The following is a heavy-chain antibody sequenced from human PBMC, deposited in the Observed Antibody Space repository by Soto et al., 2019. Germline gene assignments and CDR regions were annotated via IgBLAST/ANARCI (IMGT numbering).Heavy chain of an antibody. CDR2: ISSSSSTI. J-gene: IGHJ6*03. V-gene: IGHV3-48*01. CDR1: GFTFSSYS. Sequence: EVQLVESGGGLVQPGGSLRLSCAASGFTFSSYSMNWVRQAPGKGLEWVSYISSSSSTIYYADSVKGRFTISRDNAKNSLYLQMNSLRAEDTAVYYCARDSSGVGPAAYYYYYMDVWGKGTTVTVSS. CDR3: ARDSSGVGPAAYYYYYMDV. D-gene: IGHD2-2*01.